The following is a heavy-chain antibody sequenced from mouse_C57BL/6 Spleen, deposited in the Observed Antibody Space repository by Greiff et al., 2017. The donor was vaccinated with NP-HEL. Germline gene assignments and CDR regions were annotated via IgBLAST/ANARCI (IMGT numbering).Heavy chain of an antibody. Sequence: VQLQQSGAELVMPGASVKLSCKASGYTFTSYWMHWVKQRPGQGLEWIGEIDPSDSYTNYNQKFKGKSTLTVDTSSSSAYMQLSSLTAEDSAVDSCAILDCGSSPHWYFDVWSTATTVTVSS. D-gene: IGHD1-1*01. CDR3: AILDCGSSPHWYFDV. V-gene: IGHV1-69*01. CDR1: GYTFTSYW. CDR2: IDPSDSYT. J-gene: IGHJ1*03.